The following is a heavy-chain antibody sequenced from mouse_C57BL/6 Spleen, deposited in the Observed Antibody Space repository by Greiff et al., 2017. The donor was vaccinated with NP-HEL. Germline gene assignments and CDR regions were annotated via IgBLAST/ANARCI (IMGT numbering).Heavy chain of an antibody. J-gene: IGHJ4*01. D-gene: IGHD1-1*01. CDR2: ISSGSSTI. V-gene: IGHV5-17*01. CDR3: ARGGTRAMDY. CDR1: GFPFSDYG. Sequence: EVQVVESGGGLVKPGGSLKLSCAASGFPFSDYGMHWVRQAPEKGLAWVAYISSGSSTIYYADTVKGRFTISRDNAKNTLFLQMTSLRSEDTAMYYCARGGTRAMDYWGQGTSVTVSS.